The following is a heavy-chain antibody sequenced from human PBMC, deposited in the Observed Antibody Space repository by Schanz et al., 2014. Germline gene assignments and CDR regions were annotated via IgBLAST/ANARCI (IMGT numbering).Heavy chain of an antibody. Sequence: QVHLVQSGAEVKKPGASVKVSCKASGYIFTSYSMHWVRQAPGQGLEWLGIINPSGVSTDYAQKFQGRVTMTRDTSTSTVYMELSSLRSEDTAVYYCARDRVYSYGLPADYWGQGTLVTVSS. V-gene: IGHV1-46*01. J-gene: IGHJ4*02. CDR1: GYIFTSYS. CDR3: ARDRVYSYGLPADY. CDR2: INPSGVST. D-gene: IGHD5-18*01.